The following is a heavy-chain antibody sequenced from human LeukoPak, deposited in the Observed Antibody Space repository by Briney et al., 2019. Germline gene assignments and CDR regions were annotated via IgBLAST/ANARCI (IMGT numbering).Heavy chain of an antibody. V-gene: IGHV1-69*05. J-gene: IGHJ5*02. CDR2: IIPIFGTA. CDR3: ARDPVGGYPSVVDWFDP. Sequence: SVKVSCKASGGTFSSYAISWVRQAPGQGLEWMGWIIPIFGTANYAQKFQGRVTITTDESTSTAYMELSSLRSEDTAVYYCARDPVGGYPSVVDWFDPWGQGTLVTVSS. CDR1: GGTFSSYA. D-gene: IGHD3-22*01.